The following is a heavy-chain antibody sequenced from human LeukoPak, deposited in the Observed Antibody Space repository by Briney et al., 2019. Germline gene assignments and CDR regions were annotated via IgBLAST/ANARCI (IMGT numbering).Heavy chain of an antibody. CDR2: IYYSGST. CDR3: AREGISYYGILTGYHYGMDV. Sequence: SETLSLTCTVSGGSISSYYWSWIRQPPGKGLEWIGYIYYSGSTNYNPSLKSRVTISVDTSKNQFSLKLSSVTAADTAVYYCAREGISYYGILTGYHYGMDVWGQGTTVTVSS. J-gene: IGHJ6*02. D-gene: IGHD3-9*01. V-gene: IGHV4-59*01. CDR1: GGSISSYY.